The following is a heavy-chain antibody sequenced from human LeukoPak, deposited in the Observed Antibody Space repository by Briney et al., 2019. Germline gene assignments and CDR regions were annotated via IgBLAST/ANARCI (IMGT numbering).Heavy chain of an antibody. V-gene: IGHV3-23*01. D-gene: IGHD2-21*02. J-gene: IGHJ4*02. CDR3: AKETDEIVVVTAGFDY. CDR1: GFTFSSYA. CDR2: ISGSGGST. Sequence: GGSLRLSCAASGFTFSSYAMSWVRQAPGKGPEWVSAISGSGGSTYYADSVKGRFTISRDNSKNTLYLQMNSLRAEDTAVYYCAKETDEIVVVTAGFDYWGQGTLVTVSS.